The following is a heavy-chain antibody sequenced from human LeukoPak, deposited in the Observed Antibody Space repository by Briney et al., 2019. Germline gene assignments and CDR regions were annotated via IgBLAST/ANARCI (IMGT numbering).Heavy chain of an antibody. CDR2: INAGNGNT. CDR3: ARGVYYGSESYFGFDY. V-gene: IGHV1-3*01. CDR1: GYTFTSYA. D-gene: IGHD3-10*01. Sequence: ASVKVSCKSSGYTFTSYAMHWVRQAPGQRLEWMGWINAGNGNTKHSQKFQDRVTITRDTSANTAYMELSSLRSEDTAVYYCARGVYYGSESYFGFDYWGQGTLVTVSS. J-gene: IGHJ4*02.